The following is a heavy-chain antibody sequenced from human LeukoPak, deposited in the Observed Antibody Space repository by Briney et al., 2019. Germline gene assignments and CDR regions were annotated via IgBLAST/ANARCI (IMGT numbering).Heavy chain of an antibody. D-gene: IGHD2-21*01. CDR2: ICYDGSNK. CDR3: ARLATILVAFDY. Sequence: GGSLRLSCAASGFTFSSYGMHWVRQAPGKGLEWVAVICYDGSNKYYADSVKGRFTISRDNSKNTLYLQMNSLRAEDTAVYYCARLATILVAFDYWGQGTLVTVSS. J-gene: IGHJ4*02. CDR1: GFTFSSYG. V-gene: IGHV3-33*01.